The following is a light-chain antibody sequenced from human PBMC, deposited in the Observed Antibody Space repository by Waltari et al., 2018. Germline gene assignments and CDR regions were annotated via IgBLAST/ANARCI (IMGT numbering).Light chain of an antibody. V-gene: IGLV4-69*01. J-gene: IGLJ3*02. CDR1: SGHITNV. CDR3: QTGGHGTWV. Sequence: QLALTQSPSASASLGASVKLTCTLDSGHITNVAAWPQQHPERGPRYLMKINSDGSHSKGDEIPDRFSGSSSGAERYLTISSVQSDDEADYYCQTGGHGTWVFGGGTKLTVL. CDR2: INSDGSH.